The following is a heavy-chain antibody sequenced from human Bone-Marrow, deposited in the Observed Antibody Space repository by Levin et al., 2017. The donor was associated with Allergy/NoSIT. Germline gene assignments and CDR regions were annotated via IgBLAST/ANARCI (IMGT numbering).Heavy chain of an antibody. CDR3: AHSHTPSNNWFKNWFDP. CDR1: GFSLSTSGVS. Sequence: GSGPTLVKPTQTLTLTCTFSGFSLSTSGVSVGWIRQPPGKALEWLAVIYWDDDKRYSPSLKSRLTITKDNSKNQVVLTMTNMDPVDTAIYYCAHSHTPSNNWFKNWFDPWGQGTLVTVSS. D-gene: IGHD4-11*01. V-gene: IGHV2-5*02. J-gene: IGHJ5*02. CDR2: IYWDDDK.